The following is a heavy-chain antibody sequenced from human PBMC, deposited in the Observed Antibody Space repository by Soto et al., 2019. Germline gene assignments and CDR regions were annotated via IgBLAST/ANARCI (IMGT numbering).Heavy chain of an antibody. J-gene: IGHJ5*02. CDR2: INHSGST. CDR3: ASAGIVVVPAAKAGFDP. D-gene: IGHD2-2*01. CDR1: GGSFSGYY. V-gene: IGHV4-34*01. Sequence: QVQLQQWGAGLLKPSETLSLTCAVYGGSFSGYYWSWIRQPPGKGLEWIGEINHSGSTNYNPSLKSRVTISVDTSKNQFSLKLSSVTAADTAVYYCASAGIVVVPAAKAGFDPWGQGTLVTVS.